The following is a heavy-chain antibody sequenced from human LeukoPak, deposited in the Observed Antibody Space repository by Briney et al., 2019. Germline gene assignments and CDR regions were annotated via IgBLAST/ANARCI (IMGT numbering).Heavy chain of an antibody. CDR2: IYYSGST. Sequence: PSETLSLTCTVSGGSISSSSYYWGWIRQPPGKGLEWIGSIYYSGSTYYNPSLKSRVTISVDTSKNQFSLKLSSVTAADTAVYYCARLDIGYCSSTSCLHVNWFDPWGQGTLVTVSS. D-gene: IGHD2-2*01. CDR3: ARLDIGYCSSTSCLHVNWFDP. V-gene: IGHV4-39*01. CDR1: GGSISSSSYY. J-gene: IGHJ5*02.